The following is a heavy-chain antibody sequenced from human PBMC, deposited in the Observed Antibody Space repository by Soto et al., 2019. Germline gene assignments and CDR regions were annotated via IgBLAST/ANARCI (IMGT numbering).Heavy chain of an antibody. V-gene: IGHV3-33*01. D-gene: IGHD5-12*01. CDR2: IWYDGSTK. J-gene: IGHJ6*03. Sequence: GGSLRLSCAASGLTLSSQGMHWVRQAPGKGLEWVAFIWYDGSTKYSPDSVKGRFTISRDNSKNTLYLQMNSLRVEDTAVYYCARDRPVDVVPTIPTYYYYMDVWGKGTTVTVSS. CDR3: ARDRPVDVVPTIPTYYYYMDV. CDR1: GLTLSSQG.